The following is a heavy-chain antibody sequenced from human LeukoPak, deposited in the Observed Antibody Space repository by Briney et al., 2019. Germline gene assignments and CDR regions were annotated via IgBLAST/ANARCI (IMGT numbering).Heavy chain of an antibody. J-gene: IGHJ4*02. CDR3: AREGTIFGVVIETAFDY. CDR2: INPSGGST. V-gene: IGHV1-46*01. D-gene: IGHD3-3*02. Sequence: GASVKVSCKASGYTFTSYYMHWVRRAPGQGLEWMGIINPSGGSTSYAQKFQGRVTMTRDMSTSTVYMELSSLRSEDTAVYYCAREGTIFGVVIETAFDYWGQGTLVTVSS. CDR1: GYTFTSYY.